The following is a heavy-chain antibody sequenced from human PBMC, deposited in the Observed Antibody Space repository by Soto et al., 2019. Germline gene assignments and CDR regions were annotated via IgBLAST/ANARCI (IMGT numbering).Heavy chain of an antibody. V-gene: IGHV4-30-4*01. D-gene: IGHD2-15*01. CDR2: IHYRGST. CDR1: GGSITGAYY. Sequence: SETLSLTCNVSGGSITGAYYWNWIRQHPGKGLEWIGSIHYRGSTYYNPSLKSRITISLDRSKNQFSLKLSSVTAADTAVYYCARGRLGYCSGGSCLNWFDPWGQGTLVTVSS. CDR3: ARGRLGYCSGGSCLNWFDP. J-gene: IGHJ5*02.